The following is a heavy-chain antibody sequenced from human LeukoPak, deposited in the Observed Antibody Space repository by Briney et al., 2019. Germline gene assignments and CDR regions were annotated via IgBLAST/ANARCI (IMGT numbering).Heavy chain of an antibody. D-gene: IGHD5-24*01. Sequence: SETLSLTCTVSGGSISSGSYYWSWIRQPAGKGLEWIGRIYTSGSTNYNPSLKSRVTISVDTSKNQFSLKLSSVTAADTAVYYCARDSRWTDAFDIWGQGTMVTVSS. J-gene: IGHJ3*02. V-gene: IGHV4-61*02. CDR1: GGSISSGSYY. CDR3: ARDSRWTDAFDI. CDR2: IYTSGST.